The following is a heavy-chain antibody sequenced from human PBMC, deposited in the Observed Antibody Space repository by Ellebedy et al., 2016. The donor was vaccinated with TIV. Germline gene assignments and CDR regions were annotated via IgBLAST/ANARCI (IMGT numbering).Heavy chain of an antibody. J-gene: IGHJ4*02. CDR1: GGSISSYY. D-gene: IGHD3-10*01. V-gene: IGHV4-4*07. CDR3: ARDGRISRSRGGVEF. Sequence: MPSETLSLTCTVSGGSISSYYWSWIRQPAGKGLEWIGRIYTTGSTNYNPSLKSRVTMSVDTSKNQFSLNLTSVTAADTAVYYCARDGRISRSRGGVEFWGQGTLVTVSS. CDR2: IYTTGST.